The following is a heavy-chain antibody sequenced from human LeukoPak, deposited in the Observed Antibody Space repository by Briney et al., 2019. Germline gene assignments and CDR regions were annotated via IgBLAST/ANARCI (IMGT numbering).Heavy chain of an antibody. V-gene: IGHV1-2*04. Sequence: ASVKVSCKASGYTFSGYYMHWVRQAPGQGLEWMGWINPNSGGTNYAQKFQGWVTMTRDTSISTAYMELSRLRSDDTAVYYCARGYPLSTTAAGTYFQHWGQGTLVTVSS. J-gene: IGHJ1*01. CDR2: INPNSGGT. CDR3: ARGYPLSTTAAGTYFQH. D-gene: IGHD6-13*01. CDR1: GYTFSGYY.